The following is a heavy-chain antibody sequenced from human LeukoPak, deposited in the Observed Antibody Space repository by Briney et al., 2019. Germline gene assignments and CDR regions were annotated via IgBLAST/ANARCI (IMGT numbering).Heavy chain of an antibody. J-gene: IGHJ4*02. Sequence: GGSLRLSCVVSGFTVSTNYMSWVRHAPGERLEGVSVTYSGGSTYYAVTVKGRFTISRDNSKNTLYLQMNSLRAEDTAVYYCARTRVDTTTFDYFDYWGQGTLVTVSS. CDR3: ARTRVDTTTFDYFDY. CDR1: GFTVSTNY. CDR2: TYSGGST. D-gene: IGHD4-11*01. V-gene: IGHV3-53*01.